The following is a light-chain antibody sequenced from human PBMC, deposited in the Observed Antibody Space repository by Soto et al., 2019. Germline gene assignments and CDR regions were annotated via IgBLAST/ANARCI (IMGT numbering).Light chain of an antibody. V-gene: IGKV3-11*01. CDR3: QQRDNWPRT. CDR1: QSIAGF. J-gene: IGKJ1*01. Sequence: PGDRATLSCRASQSIAGFLAWYQQKPGQAPRLLIYDASIRATGVPARFSGSGSGTDFTLTISSLEPEDSAVYYCQQRDNWPRTFGQGTKVEIK. CDR2: DAS.